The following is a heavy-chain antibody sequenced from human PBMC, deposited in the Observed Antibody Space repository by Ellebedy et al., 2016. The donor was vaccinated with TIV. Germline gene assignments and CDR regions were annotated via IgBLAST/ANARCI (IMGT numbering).Heavy chain of an antibody. CDR2: MYYSGGT. Sequence: MPSETLSLTCTVSGGSISSGGYYWSWLRQHPGKGLEWIGYMYYSGGTYDNPSLKRRVTLSLARSKNQFYLKLSSVTASDTAGYYCARERGCVRVGEVDAFDIWGQGTMVTVSS. CDR3: ARERGCVRVGEVDAFDI. CDR1: GGSISSGGYY. J-gene: IGHJ3*02. D-gene: IGHD3-16*01. V-gene: IGHV4-31*03.